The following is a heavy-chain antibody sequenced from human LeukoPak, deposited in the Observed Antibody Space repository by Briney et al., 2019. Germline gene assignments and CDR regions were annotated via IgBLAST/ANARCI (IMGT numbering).Heavy chain of an antibody. D-gene: IGHD5-24*01. V-gene: IGHV4-39*02. CDR3: AREGDGYNWKFYNWFDP. Sequence: PSETLSLTCTVSGVSISSSNSYWGWIRQPPGKGLEWIGSIYYSGNTYYNASLKSQVSISIDTSKNQFSLRLTSVTAADTAVYYCAREGDGYNWKFYNWFDPWGQGTLVTVSS. J-gene: IGHJ5*02. CDR2: IYYSGNT. CDR1: GVSISSSNSY.